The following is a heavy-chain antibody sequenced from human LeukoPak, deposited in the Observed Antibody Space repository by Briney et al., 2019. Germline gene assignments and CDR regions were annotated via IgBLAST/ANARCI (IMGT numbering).Heavy chain of an antibody. D-gene: IGHD2-2*02. CDR3: ARDSIDCSSTSCYRGLYYFDY. Sequence: SVKVSCKASGGTFSSYAISWVRQAPGQGLEWIGGIIPIFGTANYAQKFQGRVTITADESTSTAYMELSSLRSEDTAVYYCARDSIDCSSTSCYRGLYYFDYWGQGTLVTVSS. V-gene: IGHV1-69*01. CDR2: IIPIFGTA. CDR1: GGTFSSYA. J-gene: IGHJ4*02.